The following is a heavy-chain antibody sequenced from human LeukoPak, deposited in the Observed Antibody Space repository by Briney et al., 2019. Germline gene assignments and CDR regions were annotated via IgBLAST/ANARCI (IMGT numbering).Heavy chain of an antibody. V-gene: IGHV3-23*01. Sequence: GGSLRLSCAASGFTFSSYAMSWVRQAPGKGLESVSAISGSGGSTYYADSVKGRFTITRDNSKNTLYLQMNSLRAEDTAVYYCAKGDFWSGYLYYFDYWGQGTLVTVAS. J-gene: IGHJ4*02. D-gene: IGHD3-3*01. CDR1: GFTFSSYA. CDR3: AKGDFWSGYLYYFDY. CDR2: ISGSGGST.